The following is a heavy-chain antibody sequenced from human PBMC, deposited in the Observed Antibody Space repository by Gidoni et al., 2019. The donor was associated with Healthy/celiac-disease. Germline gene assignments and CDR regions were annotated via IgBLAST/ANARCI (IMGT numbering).Heavy chain of an antibody. D-gene: IGHD6-13*01. Sequence: EVQLLESGGGLVQPGGSLRLSCAASGFTLSIYAMSWVRPASGKGLEWVSAISGSGGSTYYADSVKGRFTISRDNAKNTLYLQMNSLRAEDTAVYYCAKHGYSSSWYVTEWSPGYYYYYGMDVWGQGTTVTVSS. CDR3: AKHGYSSSWYVTEWSPGYYYYYGMDV. CDR2: ISGSGGST. CDR1: GFTLSIYA. J-gene: IGHJ6*02. V-gene: IGHV3-23*01.